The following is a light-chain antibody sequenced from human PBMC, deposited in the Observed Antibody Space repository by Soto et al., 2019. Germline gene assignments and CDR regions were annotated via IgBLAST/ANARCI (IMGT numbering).Light chain of an antibody. CDR1: HIGSQS. CDR3: QVWDSSSDHYV. J-gene: IGLJ1*01. Sequence: SYELTQPPSLSVATGQTARITCGGNHIGSQSVHCYQQKPGQDPVLVVYDDSDRPSGITERFSGSNAGNTAALNVSRVEAGDQAAYYCQVWDSSSDHYVFGTVTKVTLL. CDR2: DDS. V-gene: IGLV3-21*02.